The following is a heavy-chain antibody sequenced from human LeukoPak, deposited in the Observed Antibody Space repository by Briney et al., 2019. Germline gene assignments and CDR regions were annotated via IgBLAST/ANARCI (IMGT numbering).Heavy chain of an antibody. J-gene: IGHJ4*02. V-gene: IGHV4-34*01. Sequence: SETLSLTCAVYGGSFSGYYWSWIRQPPGKGLEWIGEINHSGSTNYNPYLKSRVTISVDTSKNQFSLKLSSVTAAQTAVYYRARDSLVTRPFDYWGQGTLVTVSS. CDR1: GGSFSGYY. D-gene: IGHD4-23*01. CDR3: ARDSLVTRPFDY. CDR2: INHSGST.